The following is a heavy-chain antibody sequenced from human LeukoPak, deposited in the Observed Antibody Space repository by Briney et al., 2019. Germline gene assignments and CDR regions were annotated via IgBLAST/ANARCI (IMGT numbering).Heavy chain of an antibody. CDR3: ARDRGLKTYYDILTGYYADY. CDR2: ISSSGTTA. J-gene: IGHJ4*02. CDR1: GFTFSSYE. Sequence: PGGSLRLSCAASGFTFSSYEMNWVRRAPGKGLEWVSYISSSGTTAYYADSVKGRFTISRDNAKNAPYLQMNSLRAEDTAVYFCARDRGLKTYYDILTGYYADYWGQGTLVTVSS. D-gene: IGHD3-9*01. V-gene: IGHV3-48*03.